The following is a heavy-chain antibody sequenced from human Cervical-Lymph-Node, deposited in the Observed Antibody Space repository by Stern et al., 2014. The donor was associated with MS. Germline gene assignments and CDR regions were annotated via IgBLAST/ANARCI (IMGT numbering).Heavy chain of an antibody. V-gene: IGHV1-2*04. CDR2: INPNNGDT. D-gene: IGHD4-17*01. J-gene: IGHJ4*02. CDR1: GYTFTAYY. Sequence: QVQLGQSGAEVKKPGASVSVSCKASGYTFTAYYLPWVRQAPGHGLEWMGWINPNNGDTTYAQNFQGWVTMTRDTSISTAYMDLSSLTSDDTAIYYCARDLGTVTTPGDYWGQGTLVTVSS. CDR3: ARDLGTVTTPGDY.